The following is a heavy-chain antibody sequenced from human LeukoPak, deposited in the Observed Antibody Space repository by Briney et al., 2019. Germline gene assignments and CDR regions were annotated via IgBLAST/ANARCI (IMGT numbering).Heavy chain of an antibody. CDR1: GLTFDNYG. CDR2: VNWNGGST. Sequence: PGGSLRLSCAASGLTFDNYGMTWVRQVPGKGLEWVSGVNWNGGSTGYADSAKGRFTISRDNSKNTLYLQMNSLRAEDTAVNYCAKDNKNSRYSSGWSSFDYWGQGTLVTVSS. D-gene: IGHD6-19*01. CDR3: AKDNKNSRYSSGWSSFDY. J-gene: IGHJ4*02. V-gene: IGHV3-20*04.